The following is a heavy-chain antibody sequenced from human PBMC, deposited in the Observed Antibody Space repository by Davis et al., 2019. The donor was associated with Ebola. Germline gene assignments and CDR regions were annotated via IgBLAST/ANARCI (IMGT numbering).Heavy chain of an antibody. CDR2: MNPNSGNT. CDR1: GYTFTGPY. CDR3: ARGNSGWYDAFDI. V-gene: IGHV1-8*02. J-gene: IGHJ3*02. D-gene: IGHD6-19*01. Sequence: ASVKVSCKASGYTFTGPYMHWVRHAPGQGLEWMGWMNPNSGNTGYAQKFQGRVTMTRNTSISTAYMELSSLRSEDTAVYYCARGNSGWYDAFDIWGQGTMVTVSS.